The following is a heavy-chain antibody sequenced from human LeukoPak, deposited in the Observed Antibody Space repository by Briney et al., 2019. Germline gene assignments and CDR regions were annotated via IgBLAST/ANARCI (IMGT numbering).Heavy chain of an antibody. D-gene: IGHD3-22*01. CDR3: ARSRITMIVVVIHDASDI. CDR1: GGSFSGYY. CDR2: INHSGST. Sequence: SETLSLTCAVYGGSFSGYYWSWIRQPPGKGLEWTGEINHSGSTNYNPSLKSRVTISVDTSKNQFSLKLSSVTAADTAVYYCARSRITMIVVVIHDASDIWGQGTMVTVSS. V-gene: IGHV4-34*01. J-gene: IGHJ3*02.